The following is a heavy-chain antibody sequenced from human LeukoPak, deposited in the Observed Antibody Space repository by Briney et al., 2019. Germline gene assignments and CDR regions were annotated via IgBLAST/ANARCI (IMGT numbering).Heavy chain of an antibody. D-gene: IGHD5-18*01. J-gene: IGHJ4*02. CDR2: INAGNGNT. CDR3: ARGPLRGYSYAGLDY. V-gene: IGHV1-3*03. CDR1: GYTLTSYA. Sequence: GASVKVSCKASGYTLTSYAMHWVRQAPGQRLEWMGWINAGNGNTKYSQEFQGRVTITRDTSASTAYMELSSLRSEDMAVYYCARGPLRGYSYAGLDYWGQGTLVTVSS.